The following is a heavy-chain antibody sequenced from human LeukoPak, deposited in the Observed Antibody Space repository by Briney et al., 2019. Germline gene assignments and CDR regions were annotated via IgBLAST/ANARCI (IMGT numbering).Heavy chain of an antibody. V-gene: IGHV4-59*01. Sequence: SETLSLTCSVSGGSISPDYWSWIRQPPGKGLEWIGYIFYTGSTNYNPSPKSRLTISVDTSNNHFSLKLTSVTAADTAVYFCARGHRDMDYWGQGTLVTVSS. CDR1: GGSISPDY. J-gene: IGHJ4*02. CDR3: ARGHRDMDY. D-gene: IGHD3-10*01. CDR2: IFYTGST.